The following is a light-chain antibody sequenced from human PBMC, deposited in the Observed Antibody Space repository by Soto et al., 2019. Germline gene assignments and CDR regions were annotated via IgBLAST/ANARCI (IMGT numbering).Light chain of an antibody. CDR3: QQYGNSRWT. V-gene: IGKV3-20*01. Sequence: VVLTQSPGTLSLFPGERATLSCRASQSVSSSYLAWYQQKPGQAPRLLIFGASSRATGIPDRFSGSGSGTDFILTISRLEPEDFAVYYYQQYGNSRWTFGQGT. CDR2: GAS. CDR1: QSVSSSY. J-gene: IGKJ1*01.